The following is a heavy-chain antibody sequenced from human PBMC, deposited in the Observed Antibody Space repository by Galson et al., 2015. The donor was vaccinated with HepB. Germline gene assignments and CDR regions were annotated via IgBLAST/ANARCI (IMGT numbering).Heavy chain of an antibody. CDR2: ISGDTYGT. V-gene: IGHV3-23*01. CDR1: GFTFSYYA. CDR3: AKGRGWYTGFDS. D-gene: IGHD6-19*01. J-gene: IGHJ4*02. Sequence: SLRLSCAASGFTFSYYALSWVRQAPGKGLQWVSGISGDTYGTYYADSVKGRFTISRDNSNNRLYLQMTSVTADDTATYYCAKGRGWYTGFDSWGQGALVTVSS.